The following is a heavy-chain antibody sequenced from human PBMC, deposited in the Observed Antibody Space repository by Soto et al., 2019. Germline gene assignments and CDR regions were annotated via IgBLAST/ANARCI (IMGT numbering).Heavy chain of an antibody. CDR3: ARHLPLEGIAVAGSIDY. V-gene: IGHV4-59*08. Sequence: SETLSLTCTVSGGSISSYYWSWIRQPPGKGLEWIGYIYYSGSTNYNPSLKSRVTISVDTSKNQFSLKLSSVTAADTAVYYCARHLPLEGIAVAGSIDYWGQGTLVTVSS. CDR2: IYYSGST. CDR1: GGSISSYY. D-gene: IGHD6-19*01. J-gene: IGHJ4*02.